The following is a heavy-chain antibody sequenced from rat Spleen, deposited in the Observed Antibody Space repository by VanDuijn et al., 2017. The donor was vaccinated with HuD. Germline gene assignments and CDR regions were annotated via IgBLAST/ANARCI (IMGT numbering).Heavy chain of an antibody. Sequence: EVQLVESGGGLVQPGRSLKLSCVASGFTFSNYGMHWVRQAPTKGLEWVASIRPSGGSTYSRDSVKGRFTISRDHAKSTLYLQMDSLRSEDTATYYCATSPYYWYFDFWGPGTMVTVSS. J-gene: IGHJ1*01. CDR1: GFTFSNYG. CDR3: ATSPYYWYFDF. CDR2: IRPSGGST. V-gene: IGHV5-19*01.